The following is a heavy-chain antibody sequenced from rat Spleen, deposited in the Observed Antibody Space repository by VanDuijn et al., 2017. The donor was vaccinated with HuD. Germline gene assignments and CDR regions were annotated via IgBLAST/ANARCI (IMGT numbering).Heavy chain of an antibody. CDR2: ISSDGTTT. CDR3: ARDMSRTIAAKSYWYFDF. Sequence: EVQLVESGGGSVQPGRSLKLSCAASGFTFSDYYMTWVRQTPAKGLEWVASISSDGTTTYYRDSVKGRFTISRDNAKSTLYLQMESLRSEDTATYYCARDMSRTIAAKSYWYFDFWGPGTMVTVSS. J-gene: IGHJ1*01. V-gene: IGHV5-20*01. CDR1: GFTFSDYY. D-gene: IGHD1-2*01.